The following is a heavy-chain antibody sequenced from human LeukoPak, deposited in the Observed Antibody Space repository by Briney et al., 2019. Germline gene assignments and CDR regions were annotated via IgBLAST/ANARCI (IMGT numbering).Heavy chain of an antibody. CDR1: GGSISSYY. CDR3: AREGGESSSWTTNWFDP. Sequence: SETLSLTCTVSGGSISSYYWSWTRQPPGKGLEWIGYIYYSGSTNYNPSLKSRVTISVDTSKNQVSLKPNSVTAADTAVYYCAREGGESSSWTTNWFDPWGQGTLVTVSS. CDR2: IYYSGST. V-gene: IGHV4-59*12. D-gene: IGHD6-13*01. J-gene: IGHJ5*02.